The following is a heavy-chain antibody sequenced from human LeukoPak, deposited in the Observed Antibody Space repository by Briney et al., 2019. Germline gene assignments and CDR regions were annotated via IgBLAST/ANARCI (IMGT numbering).Heavy chain of an antibody. D-gene: IGHD2-15*01. V-gene: IGHV4-61*02. CDR3: ARGGYGCSGGSCSYYFDY. CDR1: GDSTSSGSYY. J-gene: IGHJ4*02. Sequence: SETLSLTCTVSGDSTSSGSYYWSWIRQPAGKGLEYIGRINTGGTTNYNPSLRSRVTISVDTSKNQFSLKLSSVTAADTAVYYCARGGYGCSGGSCSYYFDYWGQGTLVTVSS. CDR2: INTGGTT.